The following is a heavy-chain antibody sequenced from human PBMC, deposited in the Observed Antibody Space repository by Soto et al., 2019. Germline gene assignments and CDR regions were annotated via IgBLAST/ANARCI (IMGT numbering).Heavy chain of an antibody. V-gene: IGHV3-74*01. CDR3: ARGDGDYYDGNGYLGRH. CDR1: GFTFSSYW. D-gene: IGHD3-22*01. CDR2: IKSDGSGT. J-gene: IGHJ4*02. Sequence: EVQLVESGGGLVQPGGSLRLSCAASGFTFSSYWMHWVRQAPGKGLVWVSRIKSDGSGTYYADSVKGRLTISRDNAKNXXYLQMNSLSAEDTAVYYCARGDGDYYDGNGYLGRHWGQGSLVTVSS.